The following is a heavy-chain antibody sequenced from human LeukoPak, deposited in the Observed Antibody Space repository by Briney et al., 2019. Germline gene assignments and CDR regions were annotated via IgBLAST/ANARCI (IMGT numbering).Heavy chain of an antibody. CDR3: AKGSIYDIALIDY. CDR1: GFTFSTYG. D-gene: IGHD3-9*01. V-gene: IGHV3-43D*03. Sequence: GGSLRLSCAASGFTFSTYGMHWVRQAPGKGLEWVSLISWDGGSTYYADSVKGRFTISRDNSKNSLYLQMNSLRAEDTALYYCAKGSIYDIALIDYWGQGTLVTVSS. CDR2: ISWDGGST. J-gene: IGHJ4*02.